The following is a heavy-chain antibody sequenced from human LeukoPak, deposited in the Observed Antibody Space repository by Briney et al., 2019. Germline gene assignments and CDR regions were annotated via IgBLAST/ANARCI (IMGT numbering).Heavy chain of an antibody. CDR2: ISTNGQNT. Sequence: GGSLRLSCSASGLSFSNSALHWVRQAPGKGLEYVSAISTNGQNTYHADSVKGRFTISRDNSKNTVYLQMSSLRAEDTALYFCAPNQYNWSEQYWGQGTLVTVSS. CDR1: GLSFSNSA. CDR3: APNQYNWSEQY. J-gene: IGHJ4*02. D-gene: IGHD1-20*01. V-gene: IGHV3-64D*06.